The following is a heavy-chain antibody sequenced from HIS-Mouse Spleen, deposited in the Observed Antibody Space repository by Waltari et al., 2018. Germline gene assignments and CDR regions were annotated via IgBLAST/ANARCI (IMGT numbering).Heavy chain of an antibody. J-gene: IGHJ3*02. V-gene: IGHV4-39*07. CDR3: ARGPLIVVVTAIAEIAFDI. Sequence: QLQLQESGPGLVKPSETLSLTCTVSGGSISSSSYYWGWIRQPPGKGLEWIGSIYYGGSTYYHPSLKSRVTISVDTSKNQFSLKLSSVTAADTAVYYCARGPLIVVVTAIAEIAFDIWGQGTMVTVSS. CDR2: IYYGGST. CDR1: GGSISSSSYY. D-gene: IGHD2-21*02.